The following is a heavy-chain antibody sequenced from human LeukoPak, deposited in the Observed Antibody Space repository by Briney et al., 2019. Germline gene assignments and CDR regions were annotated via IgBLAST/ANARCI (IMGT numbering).Heavy chain of an antibody. J-gene: IGHJ4*02. D-gene: IGHD6-13*01. Sequence: PGGSLRLSCAASAFTFSDFYIRWTRQAPGEGLEWVSYISGSGSNIFYADSVKVRFTISRDNAKNSLYLQMNSLRAEGTAVYYCARDSAASGSTSFDYWGQGTLVTVSS. CDR2: ISGSGSNI. V-gene: IGHV3-11*01. CDR3: ARDSAASGSTSFDY. CDR1: AFTFSDFY.